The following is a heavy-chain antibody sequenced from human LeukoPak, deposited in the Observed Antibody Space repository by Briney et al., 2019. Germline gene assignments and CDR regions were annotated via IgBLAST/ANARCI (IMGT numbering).Heavy chain of an antibody. CDR2: ISAYNGNT. Sequence: ASVKVSCKASGYTFTNYGINWVRQAPGQGLEWMGWISAYNGNTNYAQKLQGRVTVTTDTSTTTAYMELGGLTSDDTAVYYCAREAGGATEFYFDYWGQGTLVTVSS. D-gene: IGHD1-26*01. J-gene: IGHJ4*02. V-gene: IGHV1-18*01. CDR1: GYTFTNYG. CDR3: AREAGGATEFYFDY.